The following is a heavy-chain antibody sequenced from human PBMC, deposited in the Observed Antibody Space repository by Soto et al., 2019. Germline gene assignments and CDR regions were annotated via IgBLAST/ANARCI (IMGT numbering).Heavy chain of an antibody. J-gene: IGHJ5*02. CDR3: TRTTGYFSGGCCYTWFDP. D-gene: IGHD2-15*01. CDR2: ISYDGSNK. Sequence: QVQLVESGGGVVQPGRSLRLSCAASGFTFSSYAMHWVRQAPGKGLEWVAVISYDGSNKYYADSVKGRFTISRDNSKNTLYLQINSLRAEDTAVYYCTRTTGYFSGGCCYTWFDPWGQGTLVTVSS. V-gene: IGHV3-30-3*01. CDR1: GFTFSSYA.